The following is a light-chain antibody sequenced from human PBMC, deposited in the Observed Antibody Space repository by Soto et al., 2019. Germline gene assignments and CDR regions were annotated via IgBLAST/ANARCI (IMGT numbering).Light chain of an antibody. J-gene: IGKJ4*01. CDR2: WAS. CDR1: QNVLYSSKNRNY. V-gene: IGKV4-1*01. CDR3: QQYYSIPFT. Sequence: DIVMTQSPDSLAVSLGASSTINCKSSQNVLYSSKNRNYLAWYQQKPGQPPKLLIYWASARESGVPDRFSGSGSGTDFTLTISNLQAEDVAVYYCQQYYSIPFTFGGGTKVEI.